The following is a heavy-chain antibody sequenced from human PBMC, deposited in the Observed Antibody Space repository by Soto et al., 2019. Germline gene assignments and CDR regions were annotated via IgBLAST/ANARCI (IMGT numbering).Heavy chain of an antibody. CDR1: GGTFSSYA. J-gene: IGHJ4*02. Sequence: QVQLVQSGAEVKKPGSSVKVSCKASGGTFSSYAISWVRQAPGQGLEWMGGITPIFGTANYAQKFQGRVTSTADVSTSTAYMELSSLRSEDTAVYYCARRSVASGSWYSFDYWGQGTLVTVSS. D-gene: IGHD6-13*01. CDR2: ITPIFGTA. CDR3: ARRSVASGSWYSFDY. V-gene: IGHV1-69*12.